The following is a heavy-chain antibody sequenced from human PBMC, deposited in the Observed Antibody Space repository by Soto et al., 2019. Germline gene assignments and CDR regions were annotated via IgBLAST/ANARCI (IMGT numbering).Heavy chain of an antibody. V-gene: IGHV1-69*08. Sequence: QVQLVQSGAEVKKPGSSVKVSCKASGGTFSPYTVNWVRQAPGQGLEWMGRIIPFLGVTNYAQKFQARVTLTADTSTTPAYMELSGLRFEDTAVYYCARDWESTVSTWSFGAFWGRGTLVTVSS. CDR3: ARDWESTVSTWSFGAF. CDR2: IIPFLGVT. J-gene: IGHJ4*02. D-gene: IGHD3-10*01. CDR1: GGTFSPYT.